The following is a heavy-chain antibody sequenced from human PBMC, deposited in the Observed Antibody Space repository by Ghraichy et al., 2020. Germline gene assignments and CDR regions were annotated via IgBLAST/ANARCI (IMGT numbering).Heavy chain of an antibody. CDR3: ARGPSSGWYYAPGYYGMDV. V-gene: IGHV4-34*01. CDR2: INHSGST. D-gene: IGHD6-19*01. CDR1: GGSFSGYY. J-gene: IGHJ6*02. Sequence: SETLSLTCAVYGGSFSGYYWSWIRQPPGKGLEWIGEINHSGSTNYNPSLKSRVTISVDTSKNQFSLKLSSVTAADTAVYYCARGPSSGWYYAPGYYGMDVWGQGTTVTVSS.